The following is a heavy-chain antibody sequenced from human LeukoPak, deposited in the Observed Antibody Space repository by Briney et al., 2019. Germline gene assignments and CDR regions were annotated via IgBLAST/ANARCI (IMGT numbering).Heavy chain of an antibody. CDR1: GGSISSYY. CDR3: ARWAVFSDY. V-gene: IGHV4-59*12. D-gene: IGHD2/OR15-2a*01. J-gene: IGHJ4*02. Sequence: SETLSLTCTVSGGSISSYYWSWIRQPPGKGLEWIGYIYYSGSTNYNPSLKSRVTISVDTSKNQFSLKLSSVTAADTAVYYCARWAVFSDYWGQGTLVTVSS. CDR2: IYYSGST.